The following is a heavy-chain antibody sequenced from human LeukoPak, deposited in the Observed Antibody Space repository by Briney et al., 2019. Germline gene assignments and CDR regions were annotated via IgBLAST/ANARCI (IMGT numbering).Heavy chain of an antibody. J-gene: IGHJ4*02. V-gene: IGHV4-34*01. CDR2: INHSGST. Sequence: SETLSLTCAVYGGSFSGYYWSWLRQPPGKGLEWIGEINHSGSTNYNPSLKSRVTISVDTSKNQFSLKLSSVTAADAAVYYCARAPSGSYYVYYFDYWGQGTLVTVSS. CDR1: GGSFSGYY. CDR3: ARAPSGSYYVYYFDY. D-gene: IGHD1-26*01.